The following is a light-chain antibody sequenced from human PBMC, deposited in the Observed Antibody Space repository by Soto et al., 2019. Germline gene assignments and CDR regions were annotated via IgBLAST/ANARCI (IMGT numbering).Light chain of an antibody. V-gene: IGLV1-47*01. Sequence: QSALTQPPSASGTPGQRVTISCSGSSSNIGSNYVYWYQQLPGTAPKLLIYRNNQRPSGVPDRFSGSKSGTSASLAISVLRSEDEADYYCAAWDDSLKVFGTGTKVTVL. J-gene: IGLJ1*01. CDR2: RNN. CDR3: AAWDDSLKV. CDR1: SSNIGSNY.